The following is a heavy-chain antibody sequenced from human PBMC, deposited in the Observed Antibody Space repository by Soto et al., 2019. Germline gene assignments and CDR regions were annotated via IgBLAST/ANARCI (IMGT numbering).Heavy chain of an antibody. CDR2: ITGSGGNT. D-gene: IGHD4-17*01. CDR3: AKIGDFDY. J-gene: IGHJ4*02. Sequence: GGSLRLSCAASRFTFSSYAMSWVRQAPGKGLEWVSAITGSGGNTYYADSVKGRFTISRDNSKNTLYLQMNNLRAEDTAVYYYAKIGDFDYWGQGTLGTVSS. CDR1: RFTFSSYA. V-gene: IGHV3-23*01.